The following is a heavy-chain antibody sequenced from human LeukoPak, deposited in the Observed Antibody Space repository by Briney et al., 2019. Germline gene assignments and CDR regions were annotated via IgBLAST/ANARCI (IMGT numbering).Heavy chain of an antibody. CDR1: GYTFTSYG. D-gene: IGHD2-2*01. CDR2: ISAYNGNT. CDR3: AIWKGYCSSTSCPRWFDP. J-gene: IGHJ5*02. Sequence: ASVKVSCKASGYTFTSYGISWVRQAPGQGLESMGWISAYNGNTNCAQKLQGRVTMTTDTSTSTAYMELRSLRSDDTAVYYCAIWKGYCSSTSCPRWFDPWGQGTLVTVSS. V-gene: IGHV1-18*01.